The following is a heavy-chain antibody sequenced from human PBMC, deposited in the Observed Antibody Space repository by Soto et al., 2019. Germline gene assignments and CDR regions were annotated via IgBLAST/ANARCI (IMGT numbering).Heavy chain of an antibody. CDR2: IKSKTDGGTT. D-gene: IGHD1-26*01. CDR1: GFTFSNAW. Sequence: GGSLRLSCAASGFTFSNAWMSWVRQAPGKGLEWVGRIKSKTDGGTTDYAAPVKGRFTISRDNSKNTLYLQMNSLRAEDTAVYYCVCPKRWELRLFDYWGQGTLVTVSS. J-gene: IGHJ4*02. V-gene: IGHV3-15*01. CDR3: VCPKRWELRLFDY.